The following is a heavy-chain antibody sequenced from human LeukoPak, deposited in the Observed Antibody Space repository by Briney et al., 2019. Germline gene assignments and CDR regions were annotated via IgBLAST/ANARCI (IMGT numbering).Heavy chain of an antibody. J-gene: IGHJ4*01. CDR1: GFTVSSNY. CDR3: ARDEVVVPAAFDY. V-gene: IGHV3-53*01. CDR2: IYSGGST. D-gene: IGHD2-2*01. Sequence: PGGSLRLSCAASGFTVSSNYMSWVRQAPGKGLEWVSVIYSGGSTYYADSVKGRFTISRDNAKNSLYLQMNSLRPEDTAVYYCARDEVVVPAAFDYWGQEPWSPSPQ.